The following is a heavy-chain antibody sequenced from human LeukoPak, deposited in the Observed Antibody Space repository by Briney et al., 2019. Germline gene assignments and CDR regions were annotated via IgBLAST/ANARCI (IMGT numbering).Heavy chain of an antibody. D-gene: IGHD6-13*01. V-gene: IGHV1-69*13. CDR1: GGTFSSYA. J-gene: IGHJ4*02. Sequence: SVKVSCKAPGGTFSSYAISWVRQAPGQGLEWMGGIIPIFGTANYAQKFQGRVTITADESTSTAYMELSSLRSEDTAVYYCARAAAGSLGIDYWGQGTLVTVSS. CDR2: IIPIFGTA. CDR3: ARAAAGSLGIDY.